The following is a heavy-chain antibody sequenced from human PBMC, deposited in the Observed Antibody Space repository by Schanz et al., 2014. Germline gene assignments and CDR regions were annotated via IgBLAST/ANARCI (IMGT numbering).Heavy chain of an antibody. Sequence: QVQLQESGPGLVKPSGTLSLTCAVSGVSISSTNWWHWVRQSPGKGLEWLGEIIHDGRTNYNPSLGSRVTISLDKSDNQFSLERTSVTAADTALYFCARVKQGCSDTSCVLDPWGQGTLVTVSS. CDR3: ARVKQGCSDTSCVLDP. J-gene: IGHJ5*02. V-gene: IGHV4-4*02. D-gene: IGHD2-2*01. CDR1: GVSISSTNW. CDR2: IIHDGRT.